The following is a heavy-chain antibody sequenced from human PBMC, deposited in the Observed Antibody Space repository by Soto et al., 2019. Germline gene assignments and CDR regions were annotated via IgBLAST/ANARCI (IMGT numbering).Heavy chain of an antibody. CDR3: VGGQYYFDY. CDR2: ISDDGSNK. CDR1: GFPFTTYG. J-gene: IGHJ4*02. D-gene: IGHD3-10*01. V-gene: IGHV3-30*03. Sequence: QVLLVESGGGVVQPGRSLRLSCAASGFPFTTYGSPWVREGPGRGLEWVAVISDDGSNKYYADSVKGRFTISRYNSKNTLYLQMNGLRTEDTALYYCVGGQYYFDYRGQGTLVTVSS.